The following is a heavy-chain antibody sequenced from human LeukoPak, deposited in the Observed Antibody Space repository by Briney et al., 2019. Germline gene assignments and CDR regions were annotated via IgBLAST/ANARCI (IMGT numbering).Heavy chain of an antibody. Sequence: GGSLRLSCAASGFTFSSYAMSWVRQAPGKGLEWVSGISSSGDNTYYADSVKGRFTISRDNSKNTLYVQVNSLGTEDTAAYYCAKGSYYDSSGSFYFDYWGQGTLVTVSS. CDR1: GFTFSSYA. J-gene: IGHJ4*02. V-gene: IGHV3-23*01. CDR3: AKGSYYDSSGSFYFDY. D-gene: IGHD3-22*01. CDR2: ISSSGDNT.